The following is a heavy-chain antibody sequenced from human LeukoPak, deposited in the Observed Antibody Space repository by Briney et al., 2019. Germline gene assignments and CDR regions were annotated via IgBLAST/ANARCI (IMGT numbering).Heavy chain of an antibody. CDR3: ARDSHSSSWYY. V-gene: IGHV3-30*03. J-gene: IGHJ4*02. Sequence: GGSLRLSCAASGFTFSSYGMHWVRQAPGKGLGWVAVISYDGSNKYYADSVKGRFTISRDNAKNSLYLQMNSLRAEDTAVYYCARDSHSSSWYYWGQGTLVTVSS. CDR1: GFTFSSYG. D-gene: IGHD6-13*01. CDR2: ISYDGSNK.